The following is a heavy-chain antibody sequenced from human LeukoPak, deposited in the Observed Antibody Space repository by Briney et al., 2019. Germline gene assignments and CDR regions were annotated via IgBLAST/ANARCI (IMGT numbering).Heavy chain of an antibody. Sequence: GGSLRLSCAASGFTFSSYAMSWVRQAPGKGLEWVSAISGSGGSTYYADSVKGRFTISRGNSKNTLYLQMNSLRAEDTAVYYCAKDLGYCTNGVCPDYYYYGMDVWGQGTTVTVSS. J-gene: IGHJ6*02. CDR3: AKDLGYCTNGVCPDYYYYGMDV. CDR1: GFTFSSYA. V-gene: IGHV3-23*01. D-gene: IGHD2-8*01. CDR2: ISGSGGST.